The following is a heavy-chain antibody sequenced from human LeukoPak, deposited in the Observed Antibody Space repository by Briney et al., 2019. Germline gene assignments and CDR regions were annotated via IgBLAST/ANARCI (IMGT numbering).Heavy chain of an antibody. Sequence: PGGSLRLSCAASGFTFSSYAMHWVRQAPGKGLEWVAVISYDGSNKNYADSVKGRFTISRANSKNTLYLQMNSLRAEDTAVYYCAKDDFRSHIVATGRGLLSYWGEGTLVTVSS. CDR1: GFTFSSYA. CDR3: AKDDFRSHIVATGRGLLSY. D-gene: IGHD5-12*01. CDR2: ISYDGSNK. J-gene: IGHJ4*02. V-gene: IGHV3-30*04.